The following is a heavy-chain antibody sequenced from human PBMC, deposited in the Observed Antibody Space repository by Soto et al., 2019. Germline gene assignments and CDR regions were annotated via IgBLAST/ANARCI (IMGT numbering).Heavy chain of an antibody. V-gene: IGHV3-21*01. CDR3: AGSPYNIQEWLVY. D-gene: IGHD6-19*01. CDR1: GFTFSSYS. J-gene: IGHJ4*02. Sequence: GGSLRLSCAASGFTFSSYSMNWVRQAPGKGLEWVSSISSSSSYIYYADSVKGRFTISRDNAKNSLYLQMNSLRAEDTAVYYCAGSPYNIQEWLVYWGQGTLVTVSS. CDR2: ISSSSSYI.